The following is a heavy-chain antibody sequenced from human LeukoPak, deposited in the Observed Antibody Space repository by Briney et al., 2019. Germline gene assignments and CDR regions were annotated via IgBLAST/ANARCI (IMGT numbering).Heavy chain of an antibody. J-gene: IGHJ4*02. CDR2: INPNSGGT. V-gene: IGHV1-2*02. CDR1: GYTFTGYY. CDR3: ARDSNFWSGYYAFDY. D-gene: IGHD3-3*01. Sequence: GASVKVSCKASGYTFTGYYMHWVRQAPGQGLEWMGWINPNSGGTNYAQKFQGRVTMTRDTSISTAYMELSRLRSDDTAVYYCARDSNFWSGYYAFDYWGQGTLVTVSS.